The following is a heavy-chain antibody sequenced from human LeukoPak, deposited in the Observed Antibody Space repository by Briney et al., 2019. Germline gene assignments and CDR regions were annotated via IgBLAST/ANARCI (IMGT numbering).Heavy chain of an antibody. J-gene: IGHJ2*01. V-gene: IGHV3-23*01. D-gene: IGHD3-16*01. Sequence: PGGSLRLSCAASGFTFSSYAMSWVRQAPGKGLEWVSGISGSGGSTYYADSVKGRFTISRDNSKNTLSLQMNSLRAEDTAVYYCAKGDTRGIENWYFDLWGRGTLVTVSS. CDR3: AKGDTRGIENWYFDL. CDR1: GFTFSSYA. CDR2: ISGSGGST.